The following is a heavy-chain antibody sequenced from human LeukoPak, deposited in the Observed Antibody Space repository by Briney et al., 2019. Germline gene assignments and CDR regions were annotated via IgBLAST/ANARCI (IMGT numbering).Heavy chain of an antibody. CDR3: ASGSGSYYPNWFDP. CDR1: GITVSSYS. V-gene: IGHV3-21*01. D-gene: IGHD3-10*01. CDR2: ISSSSSYI. Sequence: GGSLRLSCAASGITVSSYSMSWVRQAPGKGLEWASSISSSSSYIYYADSVKGRFTISRDNARNSLYLQMNSLRAEDTAVYYCASGSGSYYPNWFDPWGQGTLVTVSS. J-gene: IGHJ5*02.